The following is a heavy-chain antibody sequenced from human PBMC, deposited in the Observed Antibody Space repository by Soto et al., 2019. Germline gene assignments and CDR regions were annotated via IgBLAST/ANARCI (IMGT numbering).Heavy chain of an antibody. CDR3: AKDRSTSYFDY. Sequence: QVQLVESRGGVVQPGRSLRLSCAASGFTFSSYGMHWVRQAPGKGLEWVAVISYDGSNKYYADSVKGRFTISRDNSKNTLYLQMNSLRAEDTAVYYCAKDRSTSYFDYWGQGTLVTVSS. V-gene: IGHV3-30*18. CDR2: ISYDGSNK. J-gene: IGHJ4*02. D-gene: IGHD2-2*01. CDR1: GFTFSSYG.